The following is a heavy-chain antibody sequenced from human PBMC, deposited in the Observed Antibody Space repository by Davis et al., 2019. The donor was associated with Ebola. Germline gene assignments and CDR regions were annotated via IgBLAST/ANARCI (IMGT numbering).Heavy chain of an antibody. CDR3: AKGRQWPEYFDY. CDR1: GFTFSTYG. CDR2: ISYDGSDK. J-gene: IGHJ4*02. D-gene: IGHD6-19*01. V-gene: IGHV3-30*18. Sequence: PGGSLRLSCAASGFTFSTYGMHWVRQAPGKGLEWVAVISYDGSDKYYADSVKGRFTISRDNSKNTLYLQMNSLRAEDTAVYYCAKGRQWPEYFDYWGQGTLVTVSS.